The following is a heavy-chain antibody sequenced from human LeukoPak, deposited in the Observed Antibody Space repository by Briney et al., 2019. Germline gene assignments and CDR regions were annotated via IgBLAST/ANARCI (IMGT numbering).Heavy chain of an antibody. D-gene: IGHD5-18*01. J-gene: IGHJ4*02. CDR1: GGSISSSSYY. V-gene: IGHV4-39*07. CDR2: IYYSGST. Sequence: PSETLSLTCTVSGGSISSSSYYWGWIRQPPGKGLEWIGSIYYSGSTYYNPSLKSRVTISVDTSKNQFSLKLSSVTAADTAVYYCARLSVDTAMVIEPDTTDYWGQGTLVTVSS. CDR3: ARLSVDTAMVIEPDTTDY.